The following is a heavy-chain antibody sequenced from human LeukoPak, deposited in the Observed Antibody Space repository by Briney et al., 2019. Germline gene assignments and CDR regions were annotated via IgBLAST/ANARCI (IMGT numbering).Heavy chain of an antibody. V-gene: IGHV4-59*05. J-gene: IGHJ4*02. Sequence: SETLSLTCTVSGGSISSYYWSWIRQPPGKGLEWIGSIYYSGSTYYNPSLKSRVTISVDTSKNQFSLKLSSVTAADTAVYYCARADPQSDYWGQGTLVTVSS. D-gene: IGHD6-13*01. CDR2: IYYSGST. CDR1: GGSISSYY. CDR3: ARADPQSDY.